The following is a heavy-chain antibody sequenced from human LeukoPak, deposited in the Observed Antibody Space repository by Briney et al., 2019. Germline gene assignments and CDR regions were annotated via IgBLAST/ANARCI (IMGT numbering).Heavy chain of an antibody. J-gene: IGHJ4*02. Sequence: TGGSLRPSCAASGFTFSSYWMHWVRQAPGKGLVWVSRINNEESSTTYADSVKGRFTISRDNAKNTLYLQMNSLRAEDTAVYYCARGYSSNYRVDYWGQGTLVTVSS. CDR2: INNEESST. D-gene: IGHD6-13*01. V-gene: IGHV3-74*01. CDR3: ARGYSSNYRVDY. CDR1: GFTFSSYW.